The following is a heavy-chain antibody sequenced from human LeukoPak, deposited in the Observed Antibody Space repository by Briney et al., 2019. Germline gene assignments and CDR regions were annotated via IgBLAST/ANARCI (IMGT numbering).Heavy chain of an antibody. CDR3: AKDRRILQWLGPPDY. V-gene: IGHV3-30*18. CDR1: GFTFSSYG. CDR2: ISSDGSNK. Sequence: GRSLRLSCAASGFTFSSYGMHWVRQAPGKGLEWVAVISSDGSNKYYADSVKGRFTISRDNSKNTLYLQMNSLRAEDTAVYYCAKDRRILQWLGPPDYWGQGTLVTVSS. J-gene: IGHJ4*02. D-gene: IGHD6-19*01.